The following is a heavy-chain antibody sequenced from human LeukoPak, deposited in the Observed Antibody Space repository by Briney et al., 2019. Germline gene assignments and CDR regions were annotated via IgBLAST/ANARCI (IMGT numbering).Heavy chain of an antibody. D-gene: IGHD3-3*01. Sequence: GGSLRLSCAASGFTFSDYYMSWIRQAPGKGLEWVSYISSSGSTIYYADSVKGRFTISRDNAKNSLYLQMNSLRAEDTAVYYCASGIGTIFGVVDAFDIWGQGTMVTVSS. CDR1: GFTFSDYY. CDR3: ASGIGTIFGVVDAFDI. V-gene: IGHV3-11*04. J-gene: IGHJ3*02. CDR2: ISSSGSTI.